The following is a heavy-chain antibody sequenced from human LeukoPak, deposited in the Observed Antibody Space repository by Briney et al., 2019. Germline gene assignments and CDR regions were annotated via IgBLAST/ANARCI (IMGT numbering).Heavy chain of an antibody. CDR2: ISSRSDNI. J-gene: IGHJ4*02. D-gene: IGHD2-2*01. CDR1: GFIFSNYA. CDR3: AKEGLYCSSTSCLFDY. V-gene: IGHV3-23*01. Sequence: GGSLRLSCAASGFIFSNYAMSWVRQAPGKGLEWVSHISSRSDNIFYADSVKGRFTISRDNSQNTLYLQMNSLRAEDTAVYYCAKEGLYCSSTSCLFDYWGQGTLVTVSS.